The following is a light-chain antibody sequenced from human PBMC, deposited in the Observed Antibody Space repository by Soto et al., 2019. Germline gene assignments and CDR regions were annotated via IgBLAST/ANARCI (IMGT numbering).Light chain of an antibody. CDR3: QQYGSSPET. CDR1: QSINTY. CDR2: DAS. V-gene: IGKV3-20*01. J-gene: IGKJ1*01. Sequence: ENVLTQSPATLSLSPGEGATLSCRASQSINTYLAWYQQKPGQAPRLPIYDASKRATGIPARFSGSGSGTDFTLTISRLEPEDFAVYYCQQYGSSPETFGQGTKVDIK.